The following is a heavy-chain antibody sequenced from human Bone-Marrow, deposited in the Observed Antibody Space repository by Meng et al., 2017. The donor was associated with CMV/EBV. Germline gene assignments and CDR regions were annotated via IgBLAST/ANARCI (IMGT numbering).Heavy chain of an antibody. Sequence: GESLKISCAASGFTVSSNYMSWVRQAPGKGLEWVSVIYSGGSTYYADSVKGRFTISRDNSKNTLHLLMDRLRVEDTAVYYCAKTKARNFWSGYLDYWGQGAQVTVSS. CDR1: GFTVSSNY. J-gene: IGHJ4*02. CDR3: AKTKARNFWSGYLDY. D-gene: IGHD3-3*01. V-gene: IGHV3-53*01. CDR2: IYSGGST.